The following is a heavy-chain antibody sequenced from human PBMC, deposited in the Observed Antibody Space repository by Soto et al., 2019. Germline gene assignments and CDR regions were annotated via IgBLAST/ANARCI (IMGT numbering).Heavy chain of an antibody. CDR2: IYYSGST. D-gene: IGHD6-19*01. V-gene: IGHV4-61*01. CDR1: GGSVSSGSYY. CDR3: ARDLTVPGNYYYYYGMDV. J-gene: IGHJ6*02. Sequence: SETLSLTCTVSGGSVSSGSYYWSWIRQPPGKGLEWIGYIYYSGSTNYNPSLKSRVTISVDRSKNQFSLKLSSVTAADTAVYYFARDLTVPGNYYYYYGMDVWGQGTTVTVSS.